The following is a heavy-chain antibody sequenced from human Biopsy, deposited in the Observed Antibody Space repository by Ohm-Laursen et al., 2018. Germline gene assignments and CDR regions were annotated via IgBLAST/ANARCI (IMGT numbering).Heavy chain of an antibody. CDR1: GGSVTNYY. D-gene: IGHD3-3*01. V-gene: IGHV4-59*02. CDR2: MYYNERT. CDR3: ARLYRLDDYWNDDPPDAFDV. Sequence: SETLSLTCSVSGGSVTNYYWTWIRQPPGKGLEWIGYMYYNERTYYNPSLRGRVTISVDTSKNQISLRLSSVTAADTAVFFCARLYRLDDYWNDDPPDAFDVWGQGTRVTVSS. J-gene: IGHJ3*01.